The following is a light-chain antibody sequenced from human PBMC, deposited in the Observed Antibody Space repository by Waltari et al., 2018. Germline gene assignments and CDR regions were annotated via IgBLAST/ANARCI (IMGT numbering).Light chain of an antibody. CDR3: MSYTTSDTWV. Sequence: QSALTQPPSVSGSPGQSVTISCTGTNSDVGYFNRVTWYQKAPGTTPKLFIFEVTNPPPGVPDRVSGAKSSKTASLTISGLQADDETDYYRMSYTTSDTWVFGGGTKVTVL. CDR2: EVT. CDR1: NSDVGYFNR. V-gene: IGLV2-18*02. J-gene: IGLJ3*02.